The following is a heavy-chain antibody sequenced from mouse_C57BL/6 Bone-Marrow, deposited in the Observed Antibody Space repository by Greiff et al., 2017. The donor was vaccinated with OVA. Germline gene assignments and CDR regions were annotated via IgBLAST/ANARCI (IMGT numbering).Heavy chain of an antibody. J-gene: IGHJ2*01. CDR1: GYTFTSYW. CDR3: AIRSFYYGSPYFDY. D-gene: IGHD1-1*01. Sequence: QVQLQQPGAELVKPGASVKVSCKASGYTFTSYWMHWVKQRPGQGLEWIGRIHPSDSDTNYNQKFKGKATLTVDKSSSTAYMQLSSLTSEDSAVYYCAIRSFYYGSPYFDYWGQGTTLTVSS. V-gene: IGHV1-74*01. CDR2: IHPSDSDT.